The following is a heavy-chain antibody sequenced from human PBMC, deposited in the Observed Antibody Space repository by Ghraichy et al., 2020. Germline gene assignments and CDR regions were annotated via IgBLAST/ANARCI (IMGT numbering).Heavy chain of an antibody. CDR1: GFTFSSYA. Sequence: GSLRLSCAASGFTFSSYAMSWARQAPGKGLEWVSAISGSGGSTYYADSVKGRFTISRDNSKNTLYLQMNSLRAEDTAVYYCAKSSSSSSGMDVWGQGTTVTVSS. V-gene: IGHV3-23*01. CDR3: AKSSSSSSGMDV. J-gene: IGHJ6*02. D-gene: IGHD6-6*01. CDR2: ISGSGGST.